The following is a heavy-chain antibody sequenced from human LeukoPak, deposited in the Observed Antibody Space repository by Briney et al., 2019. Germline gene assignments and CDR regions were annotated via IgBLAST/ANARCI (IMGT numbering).Heavy chain of an antibody. CDR2: IYFSGST. V-gene: IGHV4-30-4*01. Sequence: SQTLSLTCTVSGGSISSGDYYWSWIRQPPGKGLEWIGDIYFSGSTYYNPSLSSRITISVDTSKNQFSLKLSSVTAADTAVYYCARIPDRIAASGAGGFDYWGQGTLVTVSS. D-gene: IGHD6-13*01. CDR1: GGSISSGDYY. CDR3: ARIPDRIAASGAGGFDY. J-gene: IGHJ4*02.